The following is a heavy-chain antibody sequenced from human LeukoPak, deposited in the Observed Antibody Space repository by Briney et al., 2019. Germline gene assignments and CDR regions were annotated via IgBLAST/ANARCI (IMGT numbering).Heavy chain of an antibody. CDR3: TKSNSGDSPKPTFDY. CDR2: MNPNSGNT. J-gene: IGHJ4*02. CDR1: GYTFTSYD. D-gene: IGHD2-15*01. V-gene: IGHV1-8*01. Sequence: GASVKVSCKASGYTFTSYDINWVRQATGQGLEWMGWMNPNSGNTGYAQKFQGRVTMTRNSSITTAYMELSSLRSEDTAVYYCTKSNSGDSPKPTFDYWGQGTLVTVSS.